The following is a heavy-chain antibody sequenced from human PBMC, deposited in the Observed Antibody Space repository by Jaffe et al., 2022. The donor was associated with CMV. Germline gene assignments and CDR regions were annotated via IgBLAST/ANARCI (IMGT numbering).Heavy chain of an antibody. V-gene: IGHV3-7*01. CDR3: ARGEYYDFWSGYSNQYGMDV. J-gene: IGHJ6*02. Sequence: EVQLVESGGGLVQPGGSLRLSCAASGFTFSSYWMSWVRQAPGKGLEWVANIKQDGSEKYYVDSVKGRFTISRDNAKNSLYLQMNSLRAEDTAVYYCARGEYYDFWSGYSNQYGMDVWGQGTTVTVSS. CDR2: IKQDGSEK. D-gene: IGHD3-3*01. CDR1: GFTFSSYW.